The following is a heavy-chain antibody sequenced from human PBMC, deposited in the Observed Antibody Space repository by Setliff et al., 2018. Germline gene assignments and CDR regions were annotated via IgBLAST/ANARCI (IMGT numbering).Heavy chain of an antibody. Sequence: LSLTCTVSGGSVSNSGFFWGWLRQAPGKGLEWIGNIYDSGSSNYNASLKSRLIITRDTSKNQISLKLTSVTAADTAVYSCGRGFSRIEGWGNWFDPWGQGILVTVS. D-gene: IGHD2-15*01. CDR3: GRGFSRIEGWGNWFDP. CDR1: GGSVSNSGFF. CDR2: IYDSGSS. J-gene: IGHJ5*02. V-gene: IGHV4-39*01.